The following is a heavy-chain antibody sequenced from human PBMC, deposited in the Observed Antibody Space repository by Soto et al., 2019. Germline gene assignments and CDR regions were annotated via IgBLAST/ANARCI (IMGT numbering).Heavy chain of an antibody. Sequence: SVEVSCKASGGTLRSFAINWVRQAPGQGPEWMGAFTPMFGPATYAQKFQGRVTITADESTNTAYMEMSSLRSEDTAIYYCARGFGAMSWFDPWGQGTLVTVSS. CDR1: GGTLRSFA. CDR2: FTPMFGPA. V-gene: IGHV1-69*13. J-gene: IGHJ5*02. CDR3: ARGFGAMSWFDP. D-gene: IGHD1-26*01.